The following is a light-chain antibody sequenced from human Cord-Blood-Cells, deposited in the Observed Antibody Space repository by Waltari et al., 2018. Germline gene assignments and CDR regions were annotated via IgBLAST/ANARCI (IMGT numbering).Light chain of an antibody. Sequence: DIVMTQTPLSLSVTHGETASISGKYSQSILHSDVKTYLDWYLQKPGQPPQLLIYEVSNLFSGVPARFSGSGSGTDFTLKISRVEAEDVGVYYCMQSIQLPITFGQGTRLEIK. CDR1: QSILHSDVKTY. V-gene: IGKV2D-29*01. CDR3: MQSIQLPIT. J-gene: IGKJ5*01. CDR2: EVS.